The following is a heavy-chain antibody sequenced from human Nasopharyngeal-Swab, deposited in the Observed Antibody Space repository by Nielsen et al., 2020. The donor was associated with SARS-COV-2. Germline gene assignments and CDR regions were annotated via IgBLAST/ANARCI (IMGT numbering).Heavy chain of an antibody. D-gene: IGHD4-17*01. J-gene: IGHJ6*03. CDR3: ARARGAYGDYYYYYYTDV. Sequence: SQTLSLACAISGDRVASSSAAWNWIRQAPSRGLEWLERTNYRYKLYNDYAASVKSRITINPDTSKNQFSLHLNSVTPEDTAVYYCARARGAYGDYYYYYYTDVWGKGTTVTVSS. V-gene: IGHV6-1*01. CDR1: GDRVASSSAA. CDR2: TNYRYKLYN.